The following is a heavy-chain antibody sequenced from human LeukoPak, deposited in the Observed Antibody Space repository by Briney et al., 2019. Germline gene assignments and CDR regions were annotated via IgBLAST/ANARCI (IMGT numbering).Heavy chain of an antibody. CDR1: GGSISSYY. D-gene: IGHD3-22*01. CDR3: ARDSYYYDSSGYYRYDY. J-gene: IGHJ4*02. Sequence: SQTLSLTCTVSGGSISSYYWSWIRQPAGKGLEWIGRIYTSGSTNYNPSLKSRVTMSVDTSKNQFSLKLSSVTAADTAVYYCARDSYYYDSSGYYRYDYWGQGTLVTVSS. V-gene: IGHV4-4*07. CDR2: IYTSGST.